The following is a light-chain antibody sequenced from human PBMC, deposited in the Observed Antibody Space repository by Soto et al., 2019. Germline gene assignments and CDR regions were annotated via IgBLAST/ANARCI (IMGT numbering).Light chain of an antibody. Sequence: IQMTQSASTLPASVGDRVTITCRASQSISNWLAWYQQKPGKAPKLLIYDASSLESGVPSRFSGSGSGTEFTLTISSLQPEDFASYYCQQYNSYSPFGQGTKV. CDR2: DAS. V-gene: IGKV1-5*01. CDR1: QSISNW. CDR3: QQYNSYSP. J-gene: IGKJ1*01.